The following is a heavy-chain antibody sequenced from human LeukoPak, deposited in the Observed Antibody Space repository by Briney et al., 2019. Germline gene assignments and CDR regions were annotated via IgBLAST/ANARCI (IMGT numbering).Heavy chain of an antibody. CDR3: ARRIFGVVI. Sequence: SETLSLTCTVSGGSISSSSYYWGWIRQPPGKGLEWIGSIYYSGSTYYNPSLKSRVTISVDTSKNQFSLKLSSVTAAHTAVYYCARRIFGVVIWGQGTLVTVSS. D-gene: IGHD3-3*01. J-gene: IGHJ4*02. V-gene: IGHV4-39*01. CDR2: IYYSGST. CDR1: GGSISSSSYY.